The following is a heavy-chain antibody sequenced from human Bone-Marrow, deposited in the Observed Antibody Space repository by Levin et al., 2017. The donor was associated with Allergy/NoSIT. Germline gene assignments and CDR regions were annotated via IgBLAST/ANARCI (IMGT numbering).Heavy chain of an antibody. CDR1: GFTFSSYG. Sequence: GESLKISCAASGFTFSSYGMHWVRQAPGKGLEWVAVISYDGSNKYYPDSVKGRFTISRDNSKNTLYLQMNSLRAEDTAVYYCAKAHDSGTYSYLDYWGQGTLVTVSS. D-gene: IGHD1-26*01. V-gene: IGHV3-30*18. CDR2: ISYDGSNK. CDR3: AKAHDSGTYSYLDY. J-gene: IGHJ4*02.